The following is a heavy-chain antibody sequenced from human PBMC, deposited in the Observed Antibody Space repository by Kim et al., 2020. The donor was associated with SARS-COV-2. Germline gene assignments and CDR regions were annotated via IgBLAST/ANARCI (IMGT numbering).Heavy chain of an antibody. V-gene: IGHV3-9*01. Sequence: GGSLRLSCAASGFIFGDYGMHWVRQVPGKGLEWVSGISWNSVSIGYADSVRGRFTISRNNAKNSLYLQMDSLRTEDTAFYYCAKNMLRGVSPFDYWGQGTLVTVSS. J-gene: IGHJ4*02. CDR2: ISWNSVSI. CDR3: AKNMLRGVSPFDY. D-gene: IGHD3-10*01. CDR1: GFIFGDYG.